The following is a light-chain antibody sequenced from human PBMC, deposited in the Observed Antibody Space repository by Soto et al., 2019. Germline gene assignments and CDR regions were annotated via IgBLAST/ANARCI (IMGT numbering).Light chain of an antibody. Sequence: QAVVTQPPSVSGAPGQRVTISCTGSSSNIGAGYDVHWYQQFPGTAPRLLIYANNNRPSGVPDRFSGSKSGTSASLAITGVQADDEAEYYCQSYDFGLSAHNYVFGTGTKVTVL. V-gene: IGLV1-40*01. CDR1: SSNIGAGYD. CDR2: ANN. CDR3: QSYDFGLSAHNYV. J-gene: IGLJ1*01.